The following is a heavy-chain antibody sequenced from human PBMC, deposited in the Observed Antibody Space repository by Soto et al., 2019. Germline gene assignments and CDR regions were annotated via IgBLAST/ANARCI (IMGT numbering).Heavy chain of an antibody. Sequence: VGSLRLSCAASGFTFSSYSMNWVRQAPGKGLEWVSSISSSSSYIYYADSVKGRFIISRDNAKNSLYLQMNSLRAEDTAVYYCARGIYDFWSGYYRHWGQGTLVTVSS. CDR3: ARGIYDFWSGYYRH. CDR1: GFTFSSYS. V-gene: IGHV3-21*01. D-gene: IGHD3-3*01. CDR2: ISSSSSYI. J-gene: IGHJ1*01.